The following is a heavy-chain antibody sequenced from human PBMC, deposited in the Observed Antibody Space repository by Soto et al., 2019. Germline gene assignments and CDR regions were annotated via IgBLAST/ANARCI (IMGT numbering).Heavy chain of an antibody. CDR3: ARDYYDISGYYYAGPLLYGMDV. CDR1: GGSISSGDYY. V-gene: IGHV4-30-4*01. Sequence: SETLSLTCTVSGGSISSGDYYWSWIRQPPGKGLEWIGYIYYSGSTYYNPSLKSRVTISVDTSKNQFSLKLSSVTAADTAVYYCARDYYDISGYYYAGPLLYGMDVCGQGTTVTVSS. J-gene: IGHJ6*02. D-gene: IGHD3-22*01. CDR2: IYYSGST.